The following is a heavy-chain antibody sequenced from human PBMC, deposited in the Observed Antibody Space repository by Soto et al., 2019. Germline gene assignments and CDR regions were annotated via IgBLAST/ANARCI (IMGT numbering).Heavy chain of an antibody. Sequence: QVQLVEYGGGLVKPGGSLRLACAATGFTLSDYYMSWIRQAPGKGLEWVSFISYSSTYTNYADSVKGRFTISRDNAKNSLFLEMNSLRAEDTAVYYCARAAHPDNLTGYFTTWGQGTLVTVSS. CDR1: GFTLSDYY. CDR2: ISYSSTYT. CDR3: ARAAHPDNLTGYFTT. V-gene: IGHV3-11*06. D-gene: IGHD3-9*01. J-gene: IGHJ4*02.